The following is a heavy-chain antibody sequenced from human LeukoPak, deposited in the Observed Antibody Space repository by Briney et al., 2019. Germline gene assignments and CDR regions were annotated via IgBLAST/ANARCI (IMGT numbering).Heavy chain of an antibody. CDR2: TYYRSTWYN. V-gene: IGHV6-1*01. D-gene: IGHD2-2*01. CDR3: ARRLTQYDCFDP. J-gene: IGHJ5*02. CDR1: GDSVSGNSVT. Sequence: SQTLSLTCAISGDSVSGNSVTWNWIRQSPSRGLEWLGRTYYRSTWYNDYAVSVRGRITVNPDTSKNQFSLHLNFVTPEDTAVYYCARRLTQYDCFDPWGQGILVTVSS.